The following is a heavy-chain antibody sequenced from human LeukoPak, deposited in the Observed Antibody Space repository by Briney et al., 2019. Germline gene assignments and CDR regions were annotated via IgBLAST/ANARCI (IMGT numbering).Heavy chain of an antibody. CDR1: GFTFISYG. CDR3: AKGGGYEAQYYYYYLDV. CDR2: IRYDGSNK. V-gene: IGHV3-30*02. Sequence: GGSLRLSCAASGFTFISYGMQWVRQAPGKGLEWVAFIRYDGSNKYYADSVKGRFTISRDNSKNTLYLQMKSLRAEDTAVYYCAKGGGYEAQYYYYYLDVWGKGTTVTISS. J-gene: IGHJ6*03. D-gene: IGHD5-12*01.